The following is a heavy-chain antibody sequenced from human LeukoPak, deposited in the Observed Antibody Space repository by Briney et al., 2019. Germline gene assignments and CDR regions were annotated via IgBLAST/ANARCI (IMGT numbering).Heavy chain of an antibody. CDR3: ARSYSSGWKRAAFDI. J-gene: IGHJ3*02. V-gene: IGHV4-4*07. D-gene: IGHD6-19*01. Sequence: SETLSLTCTVSGGAISNYYWSWIRQPAGKGLEWIGRFYNSGSTNCNPSLKSRVTISVDTSKNQFSLKRSSVTAADTAVYYCARSYSSGWKRAAFDIWGQGTMVTVSS. CDR1: GGAISNYY. CDR2: FYNSGST.